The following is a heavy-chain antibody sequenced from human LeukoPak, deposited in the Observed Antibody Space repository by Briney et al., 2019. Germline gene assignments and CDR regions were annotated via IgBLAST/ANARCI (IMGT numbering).Heavy chain of an antibody. CDR3: ARVTGYTIEDYFDY. CDR2: INHSRST. D-gene: IGHD3-9*01. Sequence: PSETLSLTCAVYGGSFSGYYWSWIRQPPGKGLEWIGEINHSRSTNYNPSLKSRVTISLDTSKNQFSLKLSSVTAADTAVYYCARVTGYTIEDYFDYWGQGTLVTVSS. J-gene: IGHJ4*02. CDR1: GGSFSGYY. V-gene: IGHV4-34*01.